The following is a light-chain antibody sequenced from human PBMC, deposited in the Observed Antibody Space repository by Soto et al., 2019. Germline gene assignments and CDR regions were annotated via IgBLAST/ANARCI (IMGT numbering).Light chain of an antibody. J-gene: IGKJ3*01. CDR3: QQLFMYPPT. Sequence: IQFTQSPSSLSASMVDRVTITCLASQGIINYLAWYQQKPGKAPKLLIYGASTLQGGVPSRFSGSGSGTDFTLTVSSLQPENLATYYCQQLFMYPPTFGPGTKVAIK. V-gene: IGKV1-9*01. CDR2: GAS. CDR1: QGIINY.